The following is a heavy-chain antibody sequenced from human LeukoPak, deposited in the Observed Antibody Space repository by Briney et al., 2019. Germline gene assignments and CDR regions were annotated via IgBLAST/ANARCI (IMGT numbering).Heavy chain of an antibody. V-gene: IGHV3-66*01. Sequence: GGSLRLSCAASGFTFDDYAMHWVRQAPGRGLEWVSVIYSSGSTFYADSVRGRFTISRDISKNTVYLQMSSLRAEDTAIYYCARKRVMGGTRWFDLWGQGTLVTVSS. CDR1: GFTFDDYA. CDR2: IYSSGST. CDR3: ARKRVMGGTRWFDL. D-gene: IGHD1-26*01. J-gene: IGHJ5*02.